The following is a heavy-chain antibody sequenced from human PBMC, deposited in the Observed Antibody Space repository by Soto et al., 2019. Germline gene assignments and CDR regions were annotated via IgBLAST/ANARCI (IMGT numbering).Heavy chain of an antibody. D-gene: IGHD5-12*01. CDR2: SSIGDETT. CDR1: GLVFTDYS. CDR3: ARDPKRRDGYNSDS. V-gene: IGHV3-11*01. Sequence: GSLKISCSSSGLVFTDYSMTWIRQAPGRALEWVSYSSIGDETTHNADSENARFIVSRNNAKNVLFRQMSGLRVDDKAVYYGARDPKRRDGYNSDSWGRGALVTVSS. J-gene: IGHJ4*02.